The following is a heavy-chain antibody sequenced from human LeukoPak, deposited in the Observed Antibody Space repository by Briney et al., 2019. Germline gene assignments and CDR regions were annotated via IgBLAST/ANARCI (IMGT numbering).Heavy chain of an antibody. CDR1: GFAFDDYT. CDR3: AKDGDQYYFDY. Sequence: AGGSLGLSCAASGFAFDDYTMHWVRQAPGKGLEWVSGISWNSGSIGYADSVKGRFTISRDNAKNSLYLQMNSLRAEDTALYYCAKDGDQYYFDYWGQGTLVTVSS. J-gene: IGHJ4*02. D-gene: IGHD2-21*02. V-gene: IGHV3-9*01. CDR2: ISWNSGSI.